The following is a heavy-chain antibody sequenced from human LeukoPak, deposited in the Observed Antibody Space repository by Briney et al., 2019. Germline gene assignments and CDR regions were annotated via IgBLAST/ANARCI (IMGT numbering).Heavy chain of an antibody. Sequence: TGGSLRLSCAASGFTVSSYDMYWVRQAPGKGLEWVSSISSSSTYIYYVDSVKGRFTISRDDARNSLYLQMNSLRAEDTAVYYCARDWSGDDYWGQGTLVTVSS. CDR1: GFTVSSYD. V-gene: IGHV3-21*01. CDR2: ISSSSTYI. J-gene: IGHJ4*02. CDR3: ARDWSGDDY. D-gene: IGHD3-3*01.